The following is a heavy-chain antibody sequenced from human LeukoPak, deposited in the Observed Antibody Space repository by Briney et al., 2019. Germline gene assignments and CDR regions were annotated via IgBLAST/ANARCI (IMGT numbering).Heavy chain of an antibody. CDR2: VIPIFGTA. D-gene: IGHD3-3*01. CDR3: AKAAYYDFWSGYSIDY. Sequence: SVKVSGKASGGTFSSYAISWVRQAPGQGLEWMGGVIPIFGTANYAQKFQGRVTITADESTSTAYMELSSLRSEDTAVYYCAKAAYYDFWSGYSIDYWGQGTLVTVSS. J-gene: IGHJ4*02. V-gene: IGHV1-69*13. CDR1: GGTFSSYA.